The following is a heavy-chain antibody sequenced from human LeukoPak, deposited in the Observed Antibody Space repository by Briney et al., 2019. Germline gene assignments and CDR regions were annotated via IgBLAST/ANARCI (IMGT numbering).Heavy chain of an antibody. D-gene: IGHD4-17*01. CDR3: ARATQDYGDYGGAFDI. J-gene: IGHJ3*02. CDR2: ISSSGSTI. CDR1: GFTFSSYE. V-gene: IGHV3-48*03. Sequence: GGSLRLSCAASGFTFSSYEMNWVRQAPGKGLEWVSYISSSGSTIYYADSVKGRFTISRDNAKNSLYLQMNSLRAEDTAVYYCARATQDYGDYGGAFDIWGQGTMDTVSS.